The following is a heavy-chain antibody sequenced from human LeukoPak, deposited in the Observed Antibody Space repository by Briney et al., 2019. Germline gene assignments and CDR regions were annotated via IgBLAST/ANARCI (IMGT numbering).Heavy chain of an antibody. V-gene: IGHV4-38-2*02. CDR2: IYHSGST. J-gene: IGHJ5*02. CDR3: ARDYGSGDGWFDP. CDR1: GYSISSGYY. Sequence: SETLSLTCTVSGYSISSGYYWGWIRQPPGKGLEWIGSIYHSGSTYYNPSLKSRVTISVDTSKNQFSLKLSSVTAADTAVYYCARDYGSGDGWFDPWGQGTLVTVSS. D-gene: IGHD3-10*01.